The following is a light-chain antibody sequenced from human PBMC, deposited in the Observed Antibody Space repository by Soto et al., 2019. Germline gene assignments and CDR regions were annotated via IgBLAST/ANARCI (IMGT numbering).Light chain of an antibody. V-gene: IGKV3-11*01. CDR3: QQHSDWPPLT. J-gene: IGKJ4*01. CDR1: QNIRTY. Sequence: EIVLTQSPDTLSLSPGERATLSCRGSQNIRTYLAWYQQKPGQSPRLLVDHAVNRAAGAPDRFSGSGSGTGFTRAISSLEPVDSAVYVCQQHSDWPPLTFGGGTKAEIK. CDR2: HAV.